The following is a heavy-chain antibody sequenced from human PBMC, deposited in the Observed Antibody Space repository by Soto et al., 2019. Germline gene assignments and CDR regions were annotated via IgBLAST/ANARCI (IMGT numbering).Heavy chain of an antibody. CDR2: ITTSGDRS. CDR3: ARGLEAGYYFAN. V-gene: IGHV3-23*01. CDR1: GVNFSSYA. D-gene: IGHD3-22*01. Sequence: EVQLLESGGRLIQPGGSLRLSCAASGVNFSSYAMSWIRQAPGKGPEWVAGITTSGDRSGYADSVKGRFTVSRDNSQNTMYLQLNSLRGDDTAIYYWARGLEAGYYFANWGQGTLVTVSS. J-gene: IGHJ4*02.